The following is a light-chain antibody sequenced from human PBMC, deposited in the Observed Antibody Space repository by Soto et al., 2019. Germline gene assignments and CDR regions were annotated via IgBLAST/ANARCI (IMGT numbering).Light chain of an antibody. Sequence: DIQMTQSPSTLSASVRDRVTISCRVSQSISTRLAWYQQKPGKAPNLLIYTASRLQTGVPSRFSGSGSWTDFTLTISSLQPEDFASYYCRQSFSSPPLTFGGGTKVDIK. CDR3: RQSFSSPPLT. CDR2: TAS. V-gene: IGKV1-39*01. CDR1: QSISTR. J-gene: IGKJ4*01.